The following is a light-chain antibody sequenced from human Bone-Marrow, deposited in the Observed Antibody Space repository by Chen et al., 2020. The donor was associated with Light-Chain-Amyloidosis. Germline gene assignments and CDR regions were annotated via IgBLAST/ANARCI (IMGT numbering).Light chain of an antibody. V-gene: IGKV3-15*01. Sequence: VMTQSPVALSVSQGETATLSCRASQSIRGNLAWYQQRPGQAPRLLSYGASARATGITARFSGSGFETDYTLTISTIQSEDFAVYYCQQYNNWPLTFGQGTRVDIK. J-gene: IGKJ1*01. CDR1: QSIRGN. CDR3: QQYNNWPLT. CDR2: GAS.